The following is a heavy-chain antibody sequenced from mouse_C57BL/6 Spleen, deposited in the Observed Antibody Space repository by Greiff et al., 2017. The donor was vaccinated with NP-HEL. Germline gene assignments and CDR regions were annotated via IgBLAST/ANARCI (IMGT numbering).Heavy chain of an antibody. CDR1: GFTFSSYA. J-gene: IGHJ4*01. CDR3: TRDQGYDYDEVSAMDY. CDR2: ISSGGDYI. D-gene: IGHD2-4*01. V-gene: IGHV5-9-1*02. Sequence: EVKLVESGEGLVKPGGSLKLSCAASGFTFSSYAMSWVRQTPEKRLEWVAYISSGGDYIYYADTVKGRFTISRDNARNTLYLQMSSLKSEDTAMYYCTRDQGYDYDEVSAMDYWGQGTSVTVSS.